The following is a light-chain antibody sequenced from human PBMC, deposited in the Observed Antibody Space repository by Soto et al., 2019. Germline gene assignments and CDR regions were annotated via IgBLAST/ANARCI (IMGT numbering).Light chain of an antibody. CDR2: DVS. V-gene: IGLV2-14*01. Sequence: HSALTQPASVSGSPGQSITISCNGTSSDVGAYNYDSWYQQYPGEAPKVVIYDVSHRPAGVSNRFSGSKSGNTASLTISGLQTQDEADYYCSSYTSATTYVFGTGTKVTVL. J-gene: IGLJ1*01. CDR1: SSDVGAYNY. CDR3: SSYTSATTYV.